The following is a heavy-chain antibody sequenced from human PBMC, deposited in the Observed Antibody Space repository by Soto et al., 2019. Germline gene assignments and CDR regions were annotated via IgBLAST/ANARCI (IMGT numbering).Heavy chain of an antibody. CDR2: IYYSGST. CDR1: GGSISSSNW. Sequence: PSETLSLTCAVSGGSISSSNWWSWVRQPPGKGLEWIGYIYYSGSTYYNPSLKSRVTISVDTSKNQFSLKLSSVTAADTAVYYCALEHYYDSSGYYSRGYWFDPWGQGTLVTVSS. CDR3: ALEHYYDSSGYYSRGYWFDP. D-gene: IGHD3-22*01. J-gene: IGHJ5*02. V-gene: IGHV4-4*02.